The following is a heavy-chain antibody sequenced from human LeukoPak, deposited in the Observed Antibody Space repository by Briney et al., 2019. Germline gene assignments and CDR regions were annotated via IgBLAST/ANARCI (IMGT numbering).Heavy chain of an antibody. J-gene: IGHJ3*02. Sequence: ASVKVSFKASGYTFTSNGISWVRQAPGQGLEWMGWISAYNGNTNYAQKLQGRVTMTTDTSTSTAYRELRSLRSDDTAVYYCAREWAGAFDIWGQGTMVTVSS. CDR1: GYTFTSNG. V-gene: IGHV1-18*01. CDR3: AREWAGAFDI. CDR2: ISAYNGNT.